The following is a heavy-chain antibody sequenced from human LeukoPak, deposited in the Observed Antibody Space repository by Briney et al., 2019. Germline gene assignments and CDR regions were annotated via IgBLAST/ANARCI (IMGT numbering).Heavy chain of an antibody. CDR1: GFTFSSYA. D-gene: IGHD3-22*01. V-gene: IGHV3-23*01. J-gene: IGHJ4*02. CDR3: AKVRDTYYYDSSGHFDY. Sequence: GESLRLSCAASGFTFSSYAMSWVRQAPGKGLEWVSAISGSGGSTYYADSVKGRFTISRDNSKNTLYLQMNSLRAEDTAVYYCAKVRDTYYYDSSGHFDYWGQGTLVTVSS. CDR2: ISGSGGST.